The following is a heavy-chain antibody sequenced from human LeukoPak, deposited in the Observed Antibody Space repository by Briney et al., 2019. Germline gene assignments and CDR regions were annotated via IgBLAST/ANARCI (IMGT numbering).Heavy chain of an antibody. J-gene: IGHJ4*02. CDR3: ARVPAYYYDSSGYNNY. V-gene: IGHV4-34*01. Sequence: SETLSLTCAVYGGSFSGYYWSWIRQPPGKGLEWIGEINHSGSTNYNPSLKSRVTISVDTSKNQFSLKLSSVTAAGTAVYYCARVPAYYYDSSGYNNYWGQGTLVTVSS. CDR2: INHSGST. CDR1: GGSFSGYY. D-gene: IGHD3-22*01.